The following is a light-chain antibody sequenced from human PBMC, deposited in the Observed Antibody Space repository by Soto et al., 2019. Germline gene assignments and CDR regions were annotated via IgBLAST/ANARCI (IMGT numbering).Light chain of an antibody. Sequence: EIVLTQSPANLSLSAGERATLSCRASQSVRSYLAWYQHKPGQAPRLLIYGASTRATGTPARFSGSGSGTDFTLTISCLQSEDFATYDCQQYYSYPWTFGQGTKVDIK. CDR2: GAS. V-gene: IGKV3D-15*01. CDR1: QSVRSY. J-gene: IGKJ1*01. CDR3: QQYYSYPWT.